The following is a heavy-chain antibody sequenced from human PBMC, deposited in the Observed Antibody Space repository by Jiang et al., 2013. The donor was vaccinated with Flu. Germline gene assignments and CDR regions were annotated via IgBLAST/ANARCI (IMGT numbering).Heavy chain of an antibody. D-gene: IGHD4-11*01. V-gene: IGHV3-74*01. J-gene: IGHJ4*02. CDR3: ARDFLHRG. CDR2: INTDGSST. CDR1: GFAFSSYW. Sequence: PGGSLRISCAASGFAFSSYWMHWVRQAPGKGLVWVSGINTDGSSTRFADSVRGRFTISRDNAENTLYLQMNSLRAEDTAVYYCARDFLHRGWGQGTLVTVSS.